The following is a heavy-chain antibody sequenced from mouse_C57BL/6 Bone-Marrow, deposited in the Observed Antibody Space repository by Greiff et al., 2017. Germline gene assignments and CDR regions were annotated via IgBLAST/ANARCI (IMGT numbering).Heavy chain of an antibody. Sequence: QVQLQQPGAELVKPGASVKLSCKASGYTFTSYWMQWVKQRPGQGLEWIGDIDPSDRYPNYNQKFKGKATLTVDTSSSAASMQLSSLTSEDSAVYYCAREGITTVVDTRPGFDYWGQGTLVTVSA. CDR1: GYTFTSYW. V-gene: IGHV1-50*01. CDR2: IDPSDRYP. CDR3: AREGITTVVDTRPGFDY. J-gene: IGHJ3*01. D-gene: IGHD1-1*01.